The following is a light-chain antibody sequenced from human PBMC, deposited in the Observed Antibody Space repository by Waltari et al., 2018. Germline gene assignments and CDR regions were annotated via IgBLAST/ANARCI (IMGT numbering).Light chain of an antibody. J-gene: IGKJ1*01. CDR1: ETISSW. CDR3: QQFNTYPWT. V-gene: IGKV1-5*03. Sequence: DIQMTQSPSTLSASVGDRVTITCRASETISSWLAWDQQRPGKAPNLLIYKASRLGSGVPSRFSGSGSGTEFTLTISSLQPEDFATYYCQQFNTYPWTFGQGTKVDI. CDR2: KAS.